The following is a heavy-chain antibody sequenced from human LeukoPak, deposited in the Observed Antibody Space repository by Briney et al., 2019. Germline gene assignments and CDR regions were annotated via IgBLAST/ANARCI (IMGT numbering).Heavy chain of an antibody. CDR2: IYPGDSDT. V-gene: IGHV5-51*01. CDR3: ARRLCGGSCYSGAFDI. Sequence: GESLKISCKGSGYSFTSYWIGWVRQMPGKGLGWMGIIYPGDSDTRYSPSFQGQVTISADKSISTAYLQWSSLKASDTAMYYCARRLCGGSCYSGAFDIWGQGTMVTVSS. CDR1: GYSFTSYW. D-gene: IGHD2-15*01. J-gene: IGHJ3*02.